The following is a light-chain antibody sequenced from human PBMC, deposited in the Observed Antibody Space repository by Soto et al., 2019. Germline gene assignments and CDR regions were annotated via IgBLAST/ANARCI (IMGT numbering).Light chain of an antibody. CDR3: MQALQTRYT. J-gene: IGKJ2*01. CDR2: LGS. V-gene: IGKV2-28*01. Sequence: DIVMTQSPLSLPVTPGEPASISCRSSQSFLHSNGYNYLDWYLQKPGQSPQLLIYLGSNRASGVPDRFSGSGSGTDFTLKISRVEAEDVRVYYCMQALQTRYTFGQGTKLEIK. CDR1: QSFLHSNGYNY.